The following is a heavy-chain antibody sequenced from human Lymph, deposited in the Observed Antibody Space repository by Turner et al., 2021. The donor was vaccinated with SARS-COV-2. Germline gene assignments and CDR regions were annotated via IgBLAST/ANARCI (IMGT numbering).Heavy chain of an antibody. CDR3: AKDGYDGIYCGGGSCYSGWFDP. CDR2: SRGRGAST. V-gene: IGHV3-23*01. CDR1: GFPFSCYT. J-gene: IGHJ5*02. D-gene: IGHD2-15*01. Sequence: EVQLLESGGGLVQPVGSLSLSCSSSGFPFSCYTLGWVRRDPGKGREWVAASRGRGASTDNADYVKGRFTIYRDNSKNTMYLQKNRMRVEDTAVYYCAKDGYDGIYCGGGSCYSGWFDPWGQGTLVTVSS.